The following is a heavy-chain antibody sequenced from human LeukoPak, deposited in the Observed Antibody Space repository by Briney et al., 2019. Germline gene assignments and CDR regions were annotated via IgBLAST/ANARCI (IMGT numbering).Heavy chain of an antibody. J-gene: IGHJ4*02. CDR2: ISVSGNT. CDR3: AXXXXXXXXXAXXXXFDY. V-gene: IGHV3-23*01. CDR1: GFTLXSYA. Sequence: XAXXGFTLXSYAMSWVRQGPGKGLEWVSAISVSGNTYHADSVKGRFTIPRDSSKNTLYLQMNSLRAGDAAVYYCAXXXXXXXXXAXXXXFDYWSXGXLVTVSS.